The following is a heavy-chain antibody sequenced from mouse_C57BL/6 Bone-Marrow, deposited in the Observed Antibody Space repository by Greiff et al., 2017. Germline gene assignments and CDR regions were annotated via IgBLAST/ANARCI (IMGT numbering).Heavy chain of an antibody. CDR3: ARRGTSRYFDY. CDR2: ISSGGSYT. CDR1: GFTFSSYG. J-gene: IGHJ2*01. D-gene: IGHD2-14*01. Sequence: EVKLVESGGDLVKPGGSLKLSCAASGFTFSSYGMSWVRQTPDKRLEWVATISSGGSYTYYPDSVKGRFTISRDNAKNTLYLQMSSLKSEDTAMYYCARRGTSRYFDYWGQGTTLTVSS. V-gene: IGHV5-6*02.